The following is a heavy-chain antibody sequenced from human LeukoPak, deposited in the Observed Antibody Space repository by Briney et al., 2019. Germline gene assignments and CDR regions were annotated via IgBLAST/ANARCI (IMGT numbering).Heavy chain of an antibody. Sequence: SETLSLTCAVYGGSFSGYYWSWIRQPPGKGLEWIGEINHSGSTNYNPSLKSRVTISVDTSKNQFSLKLSSVTAADTAVYYCARKWQLWNNWFDPWGQGTLVTVS. V-gene: IGHV4-34*01. CDR3: ARKWQLWNNWFDP. J-gene: IGHJ5*02. CDR1: GGSFSGYY. CDR2: INHSGST. D-gene: IGHD5-18*01.